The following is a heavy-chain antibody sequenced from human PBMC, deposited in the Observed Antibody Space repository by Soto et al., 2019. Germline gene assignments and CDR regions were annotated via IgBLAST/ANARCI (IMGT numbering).Heavy chain of an antibody. V-gene: IGHV4-38-2*01. CDR3: ARAAWPFGGNSWYRWFCFAP. CDR1: GYSTSSGHY. J-gene: IGHJ5*02. Sequence: PSETLSLTCAVSGYSTSSGHYWGWIRQPPGQGLDWIGSIYHSGSTTYNPSLKSRVTISIDTPKTQFSRKLTSVTAADTAFYYCARAAWPFGGNSWYRWFCFAPGGQGTLVTVSS. D-gene: IGHD6-13*01. CDR2: IYHSGST.